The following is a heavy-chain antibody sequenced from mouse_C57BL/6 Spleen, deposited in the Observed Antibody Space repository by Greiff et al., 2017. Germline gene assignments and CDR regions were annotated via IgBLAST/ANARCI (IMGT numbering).Heavy chain of an antibody. CDR3: ARPFPYALDD. CDR2: IDPSDSYT. J-gene: IGHJ4*01. CDR1: GYTFTSYC. V-gene: IGHV1-59*01. Sequence: QVQLQQPGAELVRPGTSVKLSCKASGYTFTSYCMHWVKQRPGQGLEWIGVIDPSDSYTNYNQKFKGKATLTVDTSSSTAYMQLSSLKSEDSAVYYCARPFPYALDDWGQGTTVTVSS.